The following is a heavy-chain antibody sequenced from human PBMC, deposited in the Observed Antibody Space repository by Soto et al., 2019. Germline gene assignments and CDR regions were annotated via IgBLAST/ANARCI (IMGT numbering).Heavy chain of an antibody. V-gene: IGHV3-74*01. CDR2: IKTDGSSP. J-gene: IGHJ4*02. CDR3: ARDRIAGLGSCDN. Sequence: PGGSLRLSCAASGFTFNNYWMRWVRQAPGKGLVWVSRIKTDGSSPNYADSVEGRFTISSDNAKNTLYLQMNSLRVEDTAVYYCARDRIAGLGSCDNWGQGTLVTVSS. D-gene: IGHD3-10*01. CDR1: GFTFNNYW.